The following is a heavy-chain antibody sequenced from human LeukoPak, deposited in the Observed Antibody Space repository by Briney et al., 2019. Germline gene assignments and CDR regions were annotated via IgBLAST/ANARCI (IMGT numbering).Heavy chain of an antibody. Sequence: SETLSLTCAVYGGTFSRYYWSWIRQPPGKGLEWIGEINDSGGTYYNPSLKSRVTISVDTSNNQFTLKLSSVTAADTAVYYCASLIHDYDDTMRDYWGQGTLVTVSS. D-gene: IGHD4-17*01. CDR2: INDSGGT. CDR3: ASLIHDYDDTMRDY. J-gene: IGHJ4*02. V-gene: IGHV4-34*01. CDR1: GGTFSRYY.